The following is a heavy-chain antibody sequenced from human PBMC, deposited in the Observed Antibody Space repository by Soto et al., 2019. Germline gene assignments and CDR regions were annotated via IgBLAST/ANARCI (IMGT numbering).Heavy chain of an antibody. CDR2: IIPILGIA. V-gene: IGHV1-69*02. D-gene: IGHD2-2*01. J-gene: IGHJ6*03. CDR1: GGTFSSYT. Sequence: ASVKVSCKASGGTFSSYTISWVRQAPGQGLEWMGRIIPILGIANYAQKFQGRVTITADKSTSTAYMELSSLRSEDTAVHYCARSRTHAGAPAAKEYYYYMDVWGKGTTVTVSS. CDR3: ARSRTHAGAPAAKEYYYYMDV.